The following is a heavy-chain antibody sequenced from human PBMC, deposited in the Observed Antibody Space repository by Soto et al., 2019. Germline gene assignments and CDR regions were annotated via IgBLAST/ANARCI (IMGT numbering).Heavy chain of an antibody. CDR3: ARDLNSDAFDI. D-gene: IGHD1-7*01. J-gene: IGHJ3*02. Sequence: GGSLRLSCVASGFTFSTHSMNWVRQAPGKGLEWVSYTRSGDTTIYYTDSVKGRFTISRDNAKNSLYLEMNGLRDEDTAVYYCARDLNSDAFDIWGQGTMVTVSS. CDR1: GFTFSTHS. CDR2: TRSGDTTI. V-gene: IGHV3-48*02.